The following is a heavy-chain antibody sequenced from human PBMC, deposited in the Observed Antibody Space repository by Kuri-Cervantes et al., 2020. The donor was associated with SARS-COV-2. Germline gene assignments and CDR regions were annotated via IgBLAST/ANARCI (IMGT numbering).Heavy chain of an antibody. CDR3: VRHPPIAVADYYFDY. J-gene: IGHJ4*02. V-gene: IGHV4-39*01. CDR1: GGSITTYSYY. CDR2: LYYSGST. D-gene: IGHD6-19*01. Sequence: GSLRLSCTVSGGSITTYSYYWGWIRQPPGKGLEWIGSLYYSGSTYYNPSLKSRVTISIDTSKNQFSQRLSSVTAADTAVYYCVRHPPIAVADYYFDYWGQGALVTVSS.